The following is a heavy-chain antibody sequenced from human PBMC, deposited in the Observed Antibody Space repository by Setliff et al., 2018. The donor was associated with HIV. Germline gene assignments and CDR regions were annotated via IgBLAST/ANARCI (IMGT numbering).Heavy chain of an antibody. Sequence: GESLKISCKASGYTFTNYWIGWVRQMPGKGLELMGMIYPGDTRYSPSLQGQVTISADNFITTAYLQWSSLKASDTAMYYCARGTTSSIYFDYWGEGTLVTSPQ. D-gene: IGHD1-1*01. J-gene: IGHJ4*02. CDR1: GYTFTNYW. CDR3: ARGTTSSIYFDY. CDR2: IYPGDT. V-gene: IGHV5-51*01.